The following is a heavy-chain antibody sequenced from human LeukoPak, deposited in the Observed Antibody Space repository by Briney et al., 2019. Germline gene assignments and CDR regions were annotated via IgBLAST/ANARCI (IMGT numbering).Heavy chain of an antibody. CDR2: ISWNRGSI. CDR1: GFTFDDYA. Sequence: GRSLRLSCAASGFTFDDYAMHWVRQAPGKGLEWVSGISWNRGSIGYADSVKGRFTISRDNAKNSLYLQMNSLRAEDMALYYCAKGPPRSWYFDLWGRGTLVTVSS. J-gene: IGHJ2*01. CDR3: AKGPPRSWYFDL. V-gene: IGHV3-9*03.